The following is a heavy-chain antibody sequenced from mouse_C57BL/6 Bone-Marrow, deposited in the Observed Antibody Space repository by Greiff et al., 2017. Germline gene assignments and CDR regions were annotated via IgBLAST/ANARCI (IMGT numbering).Heavy chain of an antibody. J-gene: IGHJ4*01. D-gene: IGHD1-1*01. CDR3: AKGRYYGSSYVNAMDY. V-gene: IGHV2-5*01. CDR1: GFSLTSYG. CDR2: IWRGGST. Sequence: VKVVESGPGLVQPSQSLSITCTVSGFSLTSYGVHWVRQSPGKGLEWLGVIWRGGSTDYNAAFMSRLSITKDNSKSQVFFKMNSLQADDTAIYYCAKGRYYGSSYVNAMDYWGQGTSVTVSS.